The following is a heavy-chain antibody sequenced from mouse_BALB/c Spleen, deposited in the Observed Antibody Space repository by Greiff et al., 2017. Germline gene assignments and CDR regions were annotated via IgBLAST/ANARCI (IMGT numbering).Heavy chain of an antibody. Sequence: EVHLVESGGGLVKLGGSLKLSCAASGFTFSSYYMSWVRQTPEKRLELVAAINSNGGSTYYPDTVKGRFTISRDNAKNTLYLQMSSLKSEDTALYYCARRYGSSFYFDYWGQGTTLTVSS. CDR2: INSNGGST. J-gene: IGHJ2*01. D-gene: IGHD1-1*01. CDR3: ARRYGSSFYFDY. CDR1: GFTFSSYY. V-gene: IGHV5-6-2*01.